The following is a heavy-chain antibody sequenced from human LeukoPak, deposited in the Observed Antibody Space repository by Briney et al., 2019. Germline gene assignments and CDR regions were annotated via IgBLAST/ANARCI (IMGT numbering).Heavy chain of an antibody. CDR1: GFTFSSYS. J-gene: IGHJ4*02. Sequence: GGSLRLSCAASGFTFSSYSMNWARQAPGKGLEWVSSISSSSSYIYYADSVKGRFTISRDNAKNSLYLQMNSLRAEDTAVYYCARVPFFGSGGYDYWGQGTLVTVSS. CDR3: ARVPFFGSGGYDY. D-gene: IGHD2-15*01. V-gene: IGHV3-21*01. CDR2: ISSSSSYI.